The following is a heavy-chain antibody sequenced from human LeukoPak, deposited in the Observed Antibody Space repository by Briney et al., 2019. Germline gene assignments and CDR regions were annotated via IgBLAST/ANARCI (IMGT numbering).Heavy chain of an antibody. J-gene: IGHJ5*02. CDR1: GFTFSSYS. CDR3: AREGRITIFGVVSDWFDP. V-gene: IGHV3-48*04. D-gene: IGHD3-3*01. CDR2: ISSSSSTI. Sequence: PGGSLRLSCAASGFTFSSYSMNWVRQAPGKGLEWVSYISSSSSTIYYADSVKGRFTISRDNAKNSLYLQMNSLRAEDTAVYYCAREGRITIFGVVSDWFDPWGQGTLVTVSS.